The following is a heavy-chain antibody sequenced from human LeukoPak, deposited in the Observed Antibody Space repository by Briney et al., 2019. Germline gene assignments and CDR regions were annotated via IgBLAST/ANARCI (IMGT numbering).Heavy chain of an antibody. V-gene: IGHV3-30*02. CDR2: IWYDGSNK. J-gene: IGHJ6*04. CDR3: AKDETSATYRRMDV. CDR1: GFTFSSYG. D-gene: IGHD3-16*02. Sequence: GGSLRLSCAASGFTFSSYGMHWVRQAPGKGLEWVAVIWYDGSNKYYADSVKGRFTISRDNSKNTLYLQMNSLRAEDTAVYYCAKDETSATYRRMDVWGKGTTVTVSS.